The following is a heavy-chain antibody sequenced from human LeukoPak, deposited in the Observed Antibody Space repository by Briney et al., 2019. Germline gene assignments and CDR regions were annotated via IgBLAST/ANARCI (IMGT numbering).Heavy chain of an antibody. CDR3: GRLGYCTGSSCPTSYYNWFDP. D-gene: IGHD2-15*01. J-gene: IGHJ5*02. CDR1: GYTFTNYG. Sequence: GASVKVSCKASGYTFTNYGISWVRQAPGQGLEWMGWISAYNGYTNYAQKFQGRVTMTTDTSTSTAYMELRSLRSDDTAVYYCGRLGYCTGSSCPTSYYNWFDPWGQGTLVTVSS. V-gene: IGHV1-18*01. CDR2: ISAYNGYT.